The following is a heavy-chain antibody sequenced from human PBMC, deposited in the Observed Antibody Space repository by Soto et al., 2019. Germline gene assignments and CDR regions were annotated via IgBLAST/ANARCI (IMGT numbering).Heavy chain of an antibody. CDR3: ARFGPGAEVSAEP. J-gene: IGHJ5*02. D-gene: IGHD2-2*01. Sequence: ASLKLDWKTAGYAYTKYVSTWVRQAPGQPLEWLGWISLYSDGTNYAQKFQGRVSMTTDTSTTTAYMELRSLRSDDTAVYYCARFGPGAEVSAEPWGQAPLFSCS. CDR1: GYAYTKYV. CDR2: ISLYSDGT. V-gene: IGHV1-18*01.